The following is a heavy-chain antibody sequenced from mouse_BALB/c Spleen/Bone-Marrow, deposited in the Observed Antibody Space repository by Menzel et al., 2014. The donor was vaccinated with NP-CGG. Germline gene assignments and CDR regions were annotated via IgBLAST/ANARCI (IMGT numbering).Heavy chain of an antibody. CDR3: ARDGYYPLAMDY. CDR1: GYNFNNYW. D-gene: IGHD2-3*01. J-gene: IGHJ4*01. V-gene: IGHV1-87*01. Sequence: VQLQQSGAELARPGASVKLSCKASGYNFNNYWMQWIKQRPGQGLEWIGAIYPGDGDTRYTQKFKGKATLTADKSSSTAYMQLSSLASEDSAVYYCARDGYYPLAMDYWGQGTSVTVSS. CDR2: IYPGDGDT.